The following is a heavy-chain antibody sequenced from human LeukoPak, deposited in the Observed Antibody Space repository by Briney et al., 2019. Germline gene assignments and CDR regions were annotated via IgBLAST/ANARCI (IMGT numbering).Heavy chain of an antibody. CDR2: ISYDGSNK. CDR1: GFTFSSYG. Sequence: GGSLRLSCAASGFTFSSYGMHWVRQAPGKGLEWVAVISYDGSNKYYADSVKGRFTISRDNSKNTLYLQMSSLRAEDTAVYYCAKESRGSSWILPYYYYGMDVWGQGTTVTVSS. CDR3: AKESRGSSWILPYYYYGMDV. D-gene: IGHD6-13*01. V-gene: IGHV3-30*18. J-gene: IGHJ6*02.